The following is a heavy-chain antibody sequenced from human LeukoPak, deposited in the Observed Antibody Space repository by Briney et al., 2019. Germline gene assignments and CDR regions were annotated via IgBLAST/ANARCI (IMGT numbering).Heavy chain of an antibody. D-gene: IGHD2-21*02. CDR2: ISGGAAGT. J-gene: IGHJ5*02. CDR1: GFTFLTYA. Sequence: GGSLRLSCAASGFTFLTYAMAWVRQPPGKGLEWVWSISGGAAGTYYAPSVKGRFTVSRDNDKNTLYLQMDDVTAADTALYYCARVRGVGTHIWLLPWNLWGQGTLVSVSS. V-gene: IGHV3-23*01. CDR3: ARVRGVGTHIWLLPWNL.